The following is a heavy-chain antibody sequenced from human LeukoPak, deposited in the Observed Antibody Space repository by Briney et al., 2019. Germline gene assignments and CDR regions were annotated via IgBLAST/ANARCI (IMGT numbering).Heavy chain of an antibody. CDR2: INIGGTNT. V-gene: IGHV3-11*01. CDR3: ATDGAGFDT. CDR1: GFTFNDYY. Sequence: GGSLRLSCAASGFTFNDYYMSWIRQAPGKGLVWLSYINIGGTNTRYADSVKGRFTISRDNAKKSLYLEMNNLRAEDTAVYYCATDGAGFDTWGQGVLVTVSS. J-gene: IGHJ5*02.